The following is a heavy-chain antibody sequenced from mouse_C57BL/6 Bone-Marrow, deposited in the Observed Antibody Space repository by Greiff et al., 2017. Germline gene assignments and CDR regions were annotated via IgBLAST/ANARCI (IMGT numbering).Heavy chain of an antibody. Sequence: VQLQQSGPELVKPGASVKMSCKASGYTFTDYNMHWVKQSHGKSLEWIGYINPNNGGTSYNQKFKGKATLTVNKSSSTAYMELRSLTSEDSAVYYCATLYYYGTDYWGQGTTLTVSS. V-gene: IGHV1-22*01. CDR2: INPNNGGT. CDR1: GYTFTDYN. J-gene: IGHJ2*01. CDR3: ATLYYYGTDY. D-gene: IGHD1-1*01.